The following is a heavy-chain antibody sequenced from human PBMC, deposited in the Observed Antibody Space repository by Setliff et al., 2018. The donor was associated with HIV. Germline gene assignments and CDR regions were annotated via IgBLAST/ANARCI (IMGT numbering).Heavy chain of an antibody. V-gene: IGHV3-30*03. Sequence: GGSLRLSCATSRFTFNSFGMHWVRQAPGKGLEWVAMISFDGSKKNYADSVKGRFTISRDNSENTLYLQMNSLRADDTAVYYCARVRLYNNALDYWGQGTLVTVSS. CDR2: ISFDGSKK. D-gene: IGHD3-10*01. J-gene: IGHJ4*02. CDR1: RFTFNSFG. CDR3: ARVRLYNNALDY.